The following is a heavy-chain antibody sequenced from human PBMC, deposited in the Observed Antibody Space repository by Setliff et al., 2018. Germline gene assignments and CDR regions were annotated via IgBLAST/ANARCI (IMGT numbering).Heavy chain of an antibody. CDR2: IYHSGSA. D-gene: IGHD5-18*01. J-gene: IGHJ3*02. CDR1: GYSISSDHY. Sequence: SETLSLTCAVSGYSISSDHYWGWIRQPPGKGLEWIGSIYHSGSAYYNPSLKSRVTISVDTSKNQFSLKLSSVTAADRAVYYCARDGGNGYGVDAYAGGGFDIWGQGTMVT. CDR3: ARDGGNGYGVDAYAGGGFDI. V-gene: IGHV4-38-2*02.